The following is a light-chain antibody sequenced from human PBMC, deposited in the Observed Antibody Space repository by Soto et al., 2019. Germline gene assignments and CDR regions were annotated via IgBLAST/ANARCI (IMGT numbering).Light chain of an antibody. CDR2: GAF. CDR1: QSVSYN. V-gene: IGKV3-15*01. CDR3: QQYKNWPPLT. Sequence: EIVMTQSPATLSVSPGERATLPCRASQSVSYNLAWYQQKPGQGPRLLIYGAFTRATGIPARFSGSGSGTDFTLTISSLQSEDFGVYYCQQYKNWPPLTFGGGTKVEIK. J-gene: IGKJ4*01.